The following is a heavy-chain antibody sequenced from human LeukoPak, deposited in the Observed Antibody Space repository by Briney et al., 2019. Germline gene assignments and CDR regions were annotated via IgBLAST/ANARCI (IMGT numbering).Heavy chain of an antibody. CDR2: INPNSGGT. V-gene: IGHV1-2*02. Sequence: GASVKVSCKASGYTFTGYYMHWVRQAPGQGLEWMGGINPNSGGTNYAQKFQGRVTMTRDTSISTAYMELSRLRSDDTAVYYCAREVAVAAPTKKYYFDYWGQGTLVTVSS. J-gene: IGHJ4*02. CDR1: GYTFTGYY. D-gene: IGHD6-19*01. CDR3: AREVAVAAPTKKYYFDY.